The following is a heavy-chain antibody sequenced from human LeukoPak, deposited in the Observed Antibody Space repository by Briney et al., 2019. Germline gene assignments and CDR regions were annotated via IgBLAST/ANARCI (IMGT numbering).Heavy chain of an antibody. J-gene: IGHJ4*02. V-gene: IGHV4-34*01. Sequence: SETLSLTCAVYGGSFSGYYWSWIRQPPGKGLEWIGEINHSGSTNYNPSLKSRVTISVETSKNQFSLKLSSVTAADTAVYYCARVDRGSVYYGSGSYYKIDYWGQGTLVTVSS. D-gene: IGHD3-10*01. CDR2: INHSGST. CDR3: ARVDRGSVYYGSGSYYKIDY. CDR1: GGSFSGYY.